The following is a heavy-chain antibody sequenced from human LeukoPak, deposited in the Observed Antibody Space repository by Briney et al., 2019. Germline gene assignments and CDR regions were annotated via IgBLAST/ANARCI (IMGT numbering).Heavy chain of an antibody. CDR2: ISGSSSTI. D-gene: IGHD6-6*01. J-gene: IGHJ5*02. V-gene: IGHV3-48*01. CDR1: GFTFSSYS. CDR3: AKRPPSYSSSSP. Sequence: LTGGSLRLSCAASGFTFSSYSMNWVRQAPGKGLEWLSYISGSSSTIYYAESVKGRFTISRDNAKNSLYLQMNSLGAEDTAVYYCAKRPPSYSSSSPWGQGTLVTVSS.